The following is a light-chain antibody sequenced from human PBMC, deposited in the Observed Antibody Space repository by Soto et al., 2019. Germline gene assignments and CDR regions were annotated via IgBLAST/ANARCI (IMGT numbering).Light chain of an antibody. CDR1: SSNIGAGYD. Sequence: QSVLTQPPSVSGAPGQRVTISCTGSSSNIGAGYDVHWYQQLPGAAPKLLIYGNSNRPSGVPDRFSGSKSGTSASLAITGLQAEDEADYYCATWDASLNEWVFGGGTKLTVL. CDR3: ATWDASLNEWV. J-gene: IGLJ3*02. V-gene: IGLV1-40*01. CDR2: GNS.